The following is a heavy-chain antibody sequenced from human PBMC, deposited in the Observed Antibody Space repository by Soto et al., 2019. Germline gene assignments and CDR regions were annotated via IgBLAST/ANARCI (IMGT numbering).Heavy chain of an antibody. CDR2: INPNSGGT. D-gene: IGHD3-3*01. CDR1: GYTFTGYY. Sequence: ASVQVSCKASGYTFTGYYMHWVRQAPGQGLEWMGWINPNSGGTNYAQKFQGWVTMTRDTSISTAYMELSRLRSDDTAVYYCARDTLPTTIFGVVSNYGMDVWGQGTTVTVSS. CDR3: ARDTLPTTIFGVVSNYGMDV. V-gene: IGHV1-2*04. J-gene: IGHJ6*02.